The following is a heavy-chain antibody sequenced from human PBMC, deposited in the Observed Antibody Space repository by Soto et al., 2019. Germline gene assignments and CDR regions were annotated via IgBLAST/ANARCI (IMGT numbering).Heavy chain of an antibody. J-gene: IGHJ4*02. CDR2: ISAYNGNT. CDR3: ARDRIAAAGTEYFDY. V-gene: IGHV1-18*01. D-gene: IGHD6-13*01. Sequence: GASVKVSCKASGYTFTSYGISWVRQAPGQGLEWMGWISAYNGNTNYAQKLQGRVTMTTDTSTSTAYMELRGLRSDDTAVYYCARDRIAAAGTEYFDYWGQGTLVTVSS. CDR1: GYTFTSYG.